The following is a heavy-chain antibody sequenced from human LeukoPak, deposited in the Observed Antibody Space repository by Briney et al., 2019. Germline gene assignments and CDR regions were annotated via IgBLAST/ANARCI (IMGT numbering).Heavy chain of an antibody. CDR3: AKDSDYDFWSGYHPPDY. V-gene: IGHV3-30*02. CDR2: IRYDGSNK. Sequence: GGSLRLSCTASGFTFSSYGMHWVRQAPGKGLEWVAFIRYDGSNKYYADSVKGRFTISRDNSKNTLYLQMNSLRAEDTAVYYCAKDSDYDFWSGYHPPDYWGQEPWSPSPQ. D-gene: IGHD3-3*01. CDR1: GFTFSSYG. J-gene: IGHJ4*01.